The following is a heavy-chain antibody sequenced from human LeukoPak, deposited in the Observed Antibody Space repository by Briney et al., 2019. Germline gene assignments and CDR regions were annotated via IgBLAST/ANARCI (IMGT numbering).Heavy chain of an antibody. CDR1: GFTVSGDY. CDR3: AKVPVGATYAAFDI. Sequence: GGSLRLSCAVSGFTVSGDYMSWVRQAPGKGLEWVSAISGSGGSTYYADSVKGRFTISRDNSKNTLYLQMNSLRAEDTAVYYCAKVPVGATYAAFDIWGQGTMVTVSS. J-gene: IGHJ3*02. V-gene: IGHV3-23*01. D-gene: IGHD1-26*01. CDR2: ISGSGGST.